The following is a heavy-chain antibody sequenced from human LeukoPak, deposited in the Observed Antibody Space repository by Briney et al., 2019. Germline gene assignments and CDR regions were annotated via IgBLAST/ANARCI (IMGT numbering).Heavy chain of an antibody. CDR1: GGTFSSYA. D-gene: IGHD3-3*01. CDR3: ASTPYLGSGYYLFDY. V-gene: IGHV1-69*13. CDR2: IIPIFGTA. Sequence: GASVKVSCKASGGTFSSYAISWVRQAPGQGLEWMGGIIPIFGTANYAQKFQGRVTITADESTSTAYMELSSLRSEDTAVYYCASTPYLGSGYYLFDYWGQGTLVTVSS. J-gene: IGHJ4*02.